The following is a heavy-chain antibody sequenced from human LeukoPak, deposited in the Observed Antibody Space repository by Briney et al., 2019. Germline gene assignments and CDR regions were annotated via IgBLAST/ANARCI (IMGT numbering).Heavy chain of an antibody. V-gene: IGHV3-33*01. CDR1: GFTFSSYG. D-gene: IGHD3-9*01. J-gene: IGHJ4*02. CDR3: ARAQMYYDILTGKFDY. CDR2: IWYDGSNK. Sequence: GGSLRLSCAASGFTFSSYGMHWVRQAPGKGLEWVAVIWYDGSNKYYADSVKGRFTISRDNSKNTLYLQMSSLRAEDTAVYYCARAQMYYDILTGKFDYWGQGTLVTVSS.